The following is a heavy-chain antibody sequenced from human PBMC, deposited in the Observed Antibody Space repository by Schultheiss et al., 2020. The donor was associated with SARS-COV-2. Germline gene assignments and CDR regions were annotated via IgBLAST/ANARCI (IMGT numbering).Heavy chain of an antibody. CDR2: MYYSGST. V-gene: IGHV4-59*01. D-gene: IGHD6-19*01. CDR3: AREAVAGTTHDCYFQH. CDR1: GGSISSYY. Sequence: SETLSLTCTVSGGSISSYYWSWIRQPPGKGLEWIGYMYYSGSTNYNPSLKSRVTISVDTSKNQFSLKLSSVTAADTAVYYCAREAVAGTTHDCYFQHWGQGTLVTVSS. J-gene: IGHJ1*01.